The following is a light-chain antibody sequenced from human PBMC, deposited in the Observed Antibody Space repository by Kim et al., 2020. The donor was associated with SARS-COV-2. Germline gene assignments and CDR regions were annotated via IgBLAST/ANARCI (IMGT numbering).Light chain of an antibody. CDR1: QSVCRN. CDR3: QQYNTWPRT. CDR2: GAS. J-gene: IGKJ2*01. Sequence: CTGERATLSCSASQSVCRNLPGYQQRRGQPPSLVLYGASTRDSGTPARFSGSVAGTDFILNISGLPSEDFALYYCQQYNTWPRTFGQGTKLEI. V-gene: IGKV3-15*01.